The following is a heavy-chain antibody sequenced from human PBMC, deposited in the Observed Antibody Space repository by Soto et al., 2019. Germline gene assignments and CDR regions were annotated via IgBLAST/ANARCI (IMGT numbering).Heavy chain of an antibody. CDR2: IYHSGST. CDR1: GGSISSGGYS. V-gene: IGHV4-30-2*01. CDR3: AGGWFGELSDNWFDP. J-gene: IGHJ5*02. Sequence: SETLSLTCAVSGGSISSGGYSWSWIRQPPGKGLEWIGYIYHSGSTYYNPSLKSRVTISVDRSKNQFSLKLSSVTAADTAVYYCAGGWFGELSDNWFDPWGQGTLVTVSS. D-gene: IGHD3-10*01.